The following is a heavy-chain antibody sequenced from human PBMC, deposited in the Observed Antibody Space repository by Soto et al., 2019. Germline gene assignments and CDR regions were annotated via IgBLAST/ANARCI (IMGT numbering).Heavy chain of an antibody. CDR3: ARVFDFWSGYGEGMDV. CDR1: GYTFTSYD. J-gene: IGHJ6*03. Sequence: ASVKVSCKASGYTFTSYDINWVRQATGQGLEWMGWMNPNSGNTGYAQKFQGRVTMTRNTSISTAYMELSSLRSEDTAVYYCARVFDFWSGYGEGMDVWGKGTTVTVSS. CDR2: MNPNSGNT. D-gene: IGHD3-3*01. V-gene: IGHV1-8*01.